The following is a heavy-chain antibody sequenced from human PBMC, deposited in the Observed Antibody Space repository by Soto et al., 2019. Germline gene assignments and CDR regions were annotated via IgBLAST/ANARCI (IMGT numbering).Heavy chain of an antibody. CDR3: AMGVDYYDSSGYRQGFAY. CDR1: GGSISSGGYY. J-gene: IGHJ4*02. Sequence: SLTCTVSGGSISSGGYYWSWIRQHPGKGLEWIGYIYYSGSTYYNPSLKSRVTISVDTSKNQFSLKLSSVTAADTAVYYCAMGVDYYDSSGYRQGFAYWGQGTLVTVSS. D-gene: IGHD3-22*01. CDR2: IYYSGST. V-gene: IGHV4-31*03.